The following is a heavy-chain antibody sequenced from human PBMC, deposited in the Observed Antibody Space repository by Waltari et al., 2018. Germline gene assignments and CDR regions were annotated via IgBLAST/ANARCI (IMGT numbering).Heavy chain of an antibody. Sequence: EVQLLESGGRLVQPGASLGISCASSEVTISSSALAWVRQDLGRGREVVASSSVSRGTIHYADSVKGRVTMSRDNSKNTLDPQMSSLRAEETALYFAAKAPRCMTTETSRFDYWGRGTLVTVSS. V-gene: IGHV3-23*01. CDR2: SSVSRGTI. D-gene: IGHD2-8*01. J-gene: IGHJ4*02. CDR1: EVTISSSA. CDR3: AKAPRCMTTETSRFDY.